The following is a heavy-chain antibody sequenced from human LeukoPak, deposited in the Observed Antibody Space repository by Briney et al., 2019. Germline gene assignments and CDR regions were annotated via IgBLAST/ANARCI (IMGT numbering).Heavy chain of an antibody. CDR3: ARPRGGYSYGYNY. Sequence: GGSLRLSCAASGFTFSSYWMHWVRQAPGKGLVWVSRINSDGSSTNYADSVKGRFTISRDNAKNSLYLQMNSLRAEDTAVYYCARPRGGYSYGYNYWGQGTLVTVSS. D-gene: IGHD5-18*01. CDR1: GFTFSSYW. CDR2: INSDGSST. J-gene: IGHJ4*02. V-gene: IGHV3-74*01.